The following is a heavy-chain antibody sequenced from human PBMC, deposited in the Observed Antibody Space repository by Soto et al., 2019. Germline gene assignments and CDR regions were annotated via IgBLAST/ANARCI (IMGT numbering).Heavy chain of an antibody. Sequence: GASVKVSCKASGGTFSSYAISWVRQAPGQGLEWMGGIIPIFGTANYAQKFQGRVTITADESTSTAYMELSSLRSEDTAVYYCARDHSGWRDNLYYFDYWGQGTLVTVSS. CDR1: GGTFSSYA. CDR2: IIPIFGTA. J-gene: IGHJ4*02. D-gene: IGHD6-19*01. CDR3: ARDHSGWRDNLYYFDY. V-gene: IGHV1-69*13.